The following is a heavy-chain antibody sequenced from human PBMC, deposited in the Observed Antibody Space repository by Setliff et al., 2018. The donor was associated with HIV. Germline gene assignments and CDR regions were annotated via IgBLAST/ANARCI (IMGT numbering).Heavy chain of an antibody. Sequence: GSLRLSCAGSGVTFFSTYSMTWVRQAPGKGLEWVASIKQDGSEKYFVDSVKGRFTISRDNAKDSMFLQMNSLRGEDTAVYYCATNFLYDILTGYFPYQFDQWGQGTLVTVSS. CDR2: IKQDGSEK. D-gene: IGHD3-9*01. CDR1: GVTFFSTYS. V-gene: IGHV3-7*01. CDR3: ATNFLYDILTGYFPYQFDQ. J-gene: IGHJ4*02.